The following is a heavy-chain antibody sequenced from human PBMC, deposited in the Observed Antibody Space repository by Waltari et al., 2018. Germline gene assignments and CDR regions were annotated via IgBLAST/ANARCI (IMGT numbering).Heavy chain of an antibody. V-gene: IGHV4-59*08. J-gene: IGHJ3*02. CDR3: ATILGSAFDI. CDR1: GCSISSYY. Sequence: QVQLQESGPGLVKPSETLSLTCTVSGCSISSYYWSWIRQPPGKGLEWIGYIYYSGSTNYNPSLKSRVTISVDTSKNQFSLKLSSVTAADTAVYYCATILGSAFDIWGQGTMVTVSS. CDR2: IYYSGST. D-gene: IGHD3-3*01.